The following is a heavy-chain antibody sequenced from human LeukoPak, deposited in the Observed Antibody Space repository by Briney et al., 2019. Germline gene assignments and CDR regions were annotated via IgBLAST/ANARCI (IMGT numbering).Heavy chain of an antibody. Sequence: SVKVSCKASGGTFSSYAISWVRQAPGQGPEWMGGIIPIFGTANYAQKFQGRVTITADKSTSTAYMELSSLRSEDTAVYYCATTGYCSGGSCYGEYYYGMDVWGKGTTVTVSS. D-gene: IGHD2-15*01. CDR3: ATTGYCSGGSCYGEYYYGMDV. V-gene: IGHV1-69*06. CDR1: GGTFSSYA. CDR2: IIPIFGTA. J-gene: IGHJ6*04.